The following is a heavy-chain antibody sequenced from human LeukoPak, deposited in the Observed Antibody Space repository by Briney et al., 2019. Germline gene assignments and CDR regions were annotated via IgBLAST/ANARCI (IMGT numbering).Heavy chain of an antibody. CDR2: ISSSSSYI. CDR1: GFTFSSYS. J-gene: IGHJ4*02. Sequence: PGGSLRLSCAASGFTFSSYSMNWVRQAPGKGLEWVSSISSSSSYIYYADSVKGRFTISRDNAKNSLYLQMNSLRAEDTAVYYCARDGYCGGDCYSYYFDYWGQGTLVTVSS. D-gene: IGHD2-21*01. V-gene: IGHV3-21*01. CDR3: ARDGYCGGDCYSYYFDY.